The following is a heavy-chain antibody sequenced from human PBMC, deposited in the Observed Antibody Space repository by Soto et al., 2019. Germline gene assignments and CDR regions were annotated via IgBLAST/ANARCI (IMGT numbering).Heavy chain of an antibody. J-gene: IGHJ4*02. CDR1: ESTVSRDW. V-gene: IGHV3-7*01. D-gene: IGHD3-16*01. CDR3: FGGVGDAF. CDR2: TNQDGSEK. Sequence: EVHLVESGGGLVQTGGSLRLSCAISESTVSRDWMNWVRQAPGKGLEWVAHTNQDGSEKYYADSVKGRFTISRDNAKKSLYLQMNSLRAGDTAMYYYFGGVGDAFWRQGTLVTVSS.